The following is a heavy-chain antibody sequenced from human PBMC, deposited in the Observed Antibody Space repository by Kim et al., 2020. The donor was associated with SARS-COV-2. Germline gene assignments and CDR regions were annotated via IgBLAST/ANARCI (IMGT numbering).Heavy chain of an antibody. Sequence: DSVKGGFTMSRDNTQNTLYLQMNSLGAVETAVYYCAKDRGFYSGGYFDYWGQGTLVTVSS. D-gene: IGHD1-26*01. CDR3: AKDRGFYSGGYFDY. J-gene: IGHJ4*02. V-gene: IGHV3-23*01.